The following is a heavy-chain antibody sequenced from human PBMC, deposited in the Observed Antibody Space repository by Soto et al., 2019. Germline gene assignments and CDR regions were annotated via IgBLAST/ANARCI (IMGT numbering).Heavy chain of an antibody. CDR2: ISYDGSNK. Sequence: GGSLRLSCAASGFTFSSYAMHWVRQAPGKGLEWVAVISYDGSNKYYADSVKGRFTISRDNSKNTLYLQMNSLRAEDTAVYYCARESSSYAAKDYWGQGTLVTVSS. V-gene: IGHV3-30-3*01. CDR3: ARESSSYAAKDY. CDR1: GFTFSSYA. D-gene: IGHD2-15*01. J-gene: IGHJ4*02.